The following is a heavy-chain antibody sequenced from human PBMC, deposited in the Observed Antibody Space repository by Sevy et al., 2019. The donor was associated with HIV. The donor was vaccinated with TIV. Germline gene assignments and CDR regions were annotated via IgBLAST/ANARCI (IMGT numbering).Heavy chain of an antibody. CDR1: GFTFSSYE. J-gene: IGHJ3*02. V-gene: IGHV3-48*03. Sequence: GGSLRLSCAASGFTFSSYEMNWVRQAPGKGLEWVSYISSSGSTIYYADSVKGRFTISRDNAKNSLYLQMNGLRAEDTAVYYCASLGWGANHGAFDIWGQGTMVTVSS. D-gene: IGHD1-26*01. CDR3: ASLGWGANHGAFDI. CDR2: ISSSGSTI.